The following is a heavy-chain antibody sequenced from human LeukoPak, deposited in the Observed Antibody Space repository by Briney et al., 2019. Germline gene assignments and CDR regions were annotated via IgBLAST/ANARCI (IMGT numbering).Heavy chain of an antibody. Sequence: GGSLRLSYAASGFTVSSNYMSWVRQAPGKGLEWVSVIYSGGSTYYADSVKGRFTISRDNSKNTLYLQMNSLRAEDTAVYYCARGEFGYSYGPFDYWGQGTLVTVSS. CDR3: ARGEFGYSYGPFDY. J-gene: IGHJ4*02. CDR2: IYSGGST. V-gene: IGHV3-53*01. CDR1: GFTVSSNY. D-gene: IGHD5-18*01.